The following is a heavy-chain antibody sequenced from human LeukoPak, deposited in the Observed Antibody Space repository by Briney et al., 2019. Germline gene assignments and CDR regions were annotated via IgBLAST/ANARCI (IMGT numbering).Heavy chain of an antibody. CDR3: ARDSRTISNWFDT. CDR2: INAGNGNT. Sequence: ASEKVSCKASGYTFTTFAIHWVRQVPGQSLEWMGWINAGNGNTKYSQNFQGRVTITRDTSASTAYMELSSLTSEDTAVYYCARDSRTISNWFDTWGQGTPVTVSS. J-gene: IGHJ5*02. CDR1: GYTFTTFA. V-gene: IGHV1-3*01. D-gene: IGHD1-1*01.